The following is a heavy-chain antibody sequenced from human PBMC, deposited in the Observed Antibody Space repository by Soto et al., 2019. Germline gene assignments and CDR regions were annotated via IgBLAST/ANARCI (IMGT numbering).Heavy chain of an antibody. CDR2: ISYDGSNK. CDR3: ARTIAGKLWMYGMDV. D-gene: IGHD6-13*01. J-gene: IGHJ6*02. Sequence: PGGSLRLSCAASGFTFSTYVIHWVRQAPGKGLEWVAVISYDGSNKYYADSVKGRFTVSRDNSKNTLYLQMNSLRVEDTAMYYCARTIAGKLWMYGMDVWGQGAPVTVSS. V-gene: IGHV3-30-3*01. CDR1: GFTFSTYV.